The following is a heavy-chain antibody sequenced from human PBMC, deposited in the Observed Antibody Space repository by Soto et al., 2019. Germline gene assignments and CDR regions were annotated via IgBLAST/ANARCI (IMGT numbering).Heavy chain of an antibody. CDR1: GFTFSDSA. D-gene: IGHD2-2*01. J-gene: IGHJ6*02. V-gene: IGHV3-73*02. CDR2: IRSKANNYAT. CDR3: TRHLGYCTGTSCYAAGYYYGMDV. Sequence: EVQLVESGGGLVQPGGSLKLSCAASGFTFSDSAMHWVRQASGKGLEWVGRIRSKANNYATAYAASVRGRFTISRDDSENTAYLQINSLKTEDTAVYYCTRHLGYCTGTSCYAAGYYYGMDVWGQGTTVTVSS.